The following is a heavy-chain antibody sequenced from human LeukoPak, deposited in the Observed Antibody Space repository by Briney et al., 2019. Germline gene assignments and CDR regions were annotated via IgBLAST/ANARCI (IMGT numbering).Heavy chain of an antibody. V-gene: IGHV4-59*08. CDR3: ARGRLQNWFDP. CDR2: IYYSGST. D-gene: IGHD5-12*01. Sequence: SETLSLTCTVSGGSISSYYWSWIRQPPGKGLEWIGYIYYSGSTNYNPSLKSRVTISVDTSKNQFSLKLSSVTAADTAVYYCARGRLQNWFDPWGQGTLVTVSS. J-gene: IGHJ5*02. CDR1: GGSISSYY.